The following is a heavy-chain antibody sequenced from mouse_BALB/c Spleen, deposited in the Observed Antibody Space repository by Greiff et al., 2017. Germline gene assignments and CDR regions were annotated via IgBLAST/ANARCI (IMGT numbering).Heavy chain of an antibody. CDR3: ARLYDYDDWFAY. CDR2: ISTYYGDA. CDR1: GYTFTDYA. D-gene: IGHD2-4*01. J-gene: IGHJ3*01. Sequence: QVQLQQSGAELVRPGVSVKISCKGSGYTFTDYAMHWVKQSHAKSLEWIGVISTYYGDASYNQKFKGKATMTVDKSSSTAYMELARLTSEDSAIYYCARLYDYDDWFAYWGQGTLVTVSA. V-gene: IGHV1S137*01.